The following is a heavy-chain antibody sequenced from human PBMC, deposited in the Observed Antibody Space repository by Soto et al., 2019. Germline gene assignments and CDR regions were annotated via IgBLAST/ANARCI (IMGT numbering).Heavy chain of an antibody. J-gene: IGHJ4*02. V-gene: IGHV3-7*03. CDR2: INQDGSEK. CDR1: GFTFRSYW. D-gene: IGHD5-18*01. CDR3: ARQLTYTYAY. Sequence: VQLVESGGGLVQPGGSLSLSCTASGFTFRSYWMAWVRQAPGKGLEMVANINQDGSEKYYVDSVKGRFTISRDNAKNSLYLPMNSLRAEDTAVYYCARQLTYTYAYWGQGTLVTVSS.